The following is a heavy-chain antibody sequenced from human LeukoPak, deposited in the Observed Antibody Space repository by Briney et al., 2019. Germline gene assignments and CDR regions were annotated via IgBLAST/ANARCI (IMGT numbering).Heavy chain of an antibody. Sequence: GGSLRLSCVASGFTFSTYWMSWVRQTPEKGLEFVANIKQDGSVKNYMDSLKGRSTISRDNAGESLYLEVNSLRADDTAVYYCARDPESSAFDLWGQGALVTVSS. CDR3: ARDPESSAFDL. CDR1: GFTFSTYW. CDR2: IKQDGSVK. V-gene: IGHV3-7*01. J-gene: IGHJ4*02.